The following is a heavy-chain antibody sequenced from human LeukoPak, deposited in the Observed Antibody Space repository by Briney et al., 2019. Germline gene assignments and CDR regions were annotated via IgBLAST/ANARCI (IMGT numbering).Heavy chain of an antibody. CDR3: ARDSSSRPYYYYYYMDV. J-gene: IGHJ6*03. V-gene: IGHV4-59*01. Sequence: SETLSLTCTVSGGSISSYYWSWIRQPPGKGLEWIGYIYYSGSTNYNPSLKSRVTISVDTSKNQFSLKLSSVTAADTAVYYCARDSSSRPYYYYYYMDVWGKGTTVAVSS. D-gene: IGHD6-13*01. CDR1: GGSISSYY. CDR2: IYYSGST.